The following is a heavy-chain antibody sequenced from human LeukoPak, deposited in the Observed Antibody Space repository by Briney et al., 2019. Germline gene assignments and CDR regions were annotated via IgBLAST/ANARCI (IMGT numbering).Heavy chain of an antibody. V-gene: IGHV3-73*01. CDR1: GFTFSGSV. Sequence: GGSLRLSCAASGFTFSGSVMHWVRQASGKGLEWVGRIRNKANSYATAYAASVKGRFTISRDDSKNTACLQMNSLKTEDTAVYYCTRLAVAGAPDAFDIWGQGTMVTVSS. CDR2: IRNKANSYAT. CDR3: TRLAVAGAPDAFDI. J-gene: IGHJ3*02. D-gene: IGHD6-19*01.